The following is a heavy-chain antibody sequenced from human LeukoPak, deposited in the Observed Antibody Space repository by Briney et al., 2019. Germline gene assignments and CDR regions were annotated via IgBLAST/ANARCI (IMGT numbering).Heavy chain of an antibody. Sequence: GGSLRLSCAASGFTFDDYGMSWVRQAPGKGLEWVSGINWNGGSTGYADSVKGRFTISRDNSKNTLYLQMNSLRAEDTAVYYCAKVAFCSSTSCYTGGVFDYWGQGTLVTVSS. CDR3: AKVAFCSSTSCYTGGVFDY. V-gene: IGHV3-20*04. CDR2: INWNGGST. CDR1: GFTFDDYG. D-gene: IGHD2-2*02. J-gene: IGHJ4*02.